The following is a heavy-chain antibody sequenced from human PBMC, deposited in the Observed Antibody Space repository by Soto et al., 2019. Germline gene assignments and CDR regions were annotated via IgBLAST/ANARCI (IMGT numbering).Heavy chain of an antibody. J-gene: IGHJ4*02. CDR1: GFTFSNAW. CDR2: IKSKTDGGTT. Sequence: EVQLVDSGGGLVKPGGSLRLSCAASGFTFSNAWMSWVRQAPGKGLEWVGRIKSKTDGGTTDYAAPVKGRFTISRDDSKNTLYLQMNSLKTEDTAEYYCTTDSWLPDTFDYWGQGTLVTVSS. V-gene: IGHV3-15*01. CDR3: TTDSWLPDTFDY. D-gene: IGHD5-12*01.